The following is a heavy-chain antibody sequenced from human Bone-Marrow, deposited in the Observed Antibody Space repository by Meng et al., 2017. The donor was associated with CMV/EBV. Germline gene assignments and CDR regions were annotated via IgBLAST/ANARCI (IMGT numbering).Heavy chain of an antibody. CDR1: GFTFSDYY. Sequence: GESLKISCAASGFTFSDYYMSWIRQAPGKGLEWVSYISSSGSTIYYADSVKGRFTISRDNSKNTLYLQMNSLRAEDTAVYYCAKSSPGIQLWSPVDYWGQGTLVTVSS. CDR2: ISSSGSTI. CDR3: AKSSPGIQLWSPVDY. J-gene: IGHJ4*02. V-gene: IGHV3-11*04. D-gene: IGHD5-18*01.